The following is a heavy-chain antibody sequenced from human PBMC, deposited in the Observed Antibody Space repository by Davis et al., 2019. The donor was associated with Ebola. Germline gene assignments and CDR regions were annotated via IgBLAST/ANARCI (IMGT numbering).Heavy chain of an antibody. V-gene: IGHV4-59*08. J-gene: IGHJ4*02. D-gene: IGHD5-18*01. CDR2: IYYSGST. CDR1: GGSISSYY. Sequence: MPSETLSLTCTVSGGSISSYYWSWIRQPPGKGLEWIGYIYYSGSTKYNPSLKSRVTISVDTSKNQFSLKLSSVTAADTAVYYCARGGYSYGFDYWGQGTLVTVSS. CDR3: ARGGYSYGFDY.